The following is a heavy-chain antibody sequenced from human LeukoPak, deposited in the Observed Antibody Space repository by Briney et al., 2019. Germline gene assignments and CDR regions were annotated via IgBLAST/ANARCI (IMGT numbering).Heavy chain of an antibody. CDR1: GFTFSSYG. CDR2: IWYDGSNK. J-gene: IGHJ4*02. D-gene: IGHD4-11*01. CDR3: VRVGYTNYGIDY. Sequence: GGSLRLSCAVSGFTFSSYGMHWVRQAPGKGLEWVAVIWYDGSNKYYADSVKGRFTISRDSSKNTLDLQVNSLRAEDTAVYYCVRVGYTNYGIDYWGQGTLVTVSS. V-gene: IGHV3-33*01.